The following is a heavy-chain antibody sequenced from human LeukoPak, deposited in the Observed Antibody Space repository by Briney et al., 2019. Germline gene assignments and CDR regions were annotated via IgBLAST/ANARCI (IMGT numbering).Heavy chain of an antibody. CDR3: ARELRGLRYFDWLSTPTIFDY. Sequence: SETLSLTCGVSGGSFSGYYWNSIRQPPGKGLEWIGEINHSGSTNYNPSLKSRVTISVDTSKNQFSLKLSSVTAADTAVYYCARELRGLRYFDWLSTPTIFDYWGQGTLVTVSS. J-gene: IGHJ4*02. D-gene: IGHD3-9*01. CDR2: INHSGST. CDR1: GGSFSGYY. V-gene: IGHV4-34*01.